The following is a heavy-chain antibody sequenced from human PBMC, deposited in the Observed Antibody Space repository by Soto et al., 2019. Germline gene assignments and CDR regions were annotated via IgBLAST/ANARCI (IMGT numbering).Heavy chain of an antibody. CDR3: ARELRGYYYGMDV. Sequence: PSETLSLTCTVSGGSISSGDYYWSWIRQPPGKGLEWIGYIYYSGSTYYNPSLKGRVTISVDTSKNQFSLKLSSVTAADTAVYYCARELRGYYYGMDVWGQGTTVTVSS. CDR2: IYYSGST. J-gene: IGHJ6*02. V-gene: IGHV4-30-4*01. CDR1: GGSISSGDYY. D-gene: IGHD4-17*01.